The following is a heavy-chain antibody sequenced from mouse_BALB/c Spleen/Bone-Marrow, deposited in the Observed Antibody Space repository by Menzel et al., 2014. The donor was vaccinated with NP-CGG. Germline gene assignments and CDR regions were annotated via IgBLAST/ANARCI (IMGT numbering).Heavy chain of an antibody. Sequence: EVKLVESGGGLVQPGGSLRLSCATSGFTFSDYYMSWVRQPPGKALEWLGFIRNKANGYTTEYSASVKGRFTISRDNSQGILYLQMNTLRAEDSATYYCARFFNWGLDYWGQGTTLTVSS. J-gene: IGHJ2*01. CDR2: IRNKANGYTT. CDR1: GFTFSDYY. V-gene: IGHV7-3*02. CDR3: ARFFNWGLDY. D-gene: IGHD4-1*01.